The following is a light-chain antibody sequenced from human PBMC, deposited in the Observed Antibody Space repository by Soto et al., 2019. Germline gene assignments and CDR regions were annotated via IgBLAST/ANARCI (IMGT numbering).Light chain of an antibody. CDR1: SSDIGRYNY. V-gene: IGLV2-14*01. CDR3: SSYTTSFTPV. J-gene: IGLJ1*01. CDR2: EVS. Sequence: QSALTQPASVSGSPGQSITISCTGTSSDIGRYNYVSWYQQHPGKVPKLLISEVSNRPSGVSNRFSGSKSGNTAPLTISGLQSEDEAAYYCSSYTTSFTPVFGTGTKVTVL.